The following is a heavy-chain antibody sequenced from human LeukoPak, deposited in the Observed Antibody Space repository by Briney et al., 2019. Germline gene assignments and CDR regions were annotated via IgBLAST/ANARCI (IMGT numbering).Heavy chain of an antibody. V-gene: IGHV3-48*03. CDR2: ISRSGSNL. J-gene: IGHJ4*02. Sequence: GSLRLSCAASGFSFSSYERSGVRQAPGKGRGWGSYISRSGSNLYYAASVKGRFTISRKNAKNSWYLQMNSLRAEDTAVYYCARDLKIVMVEEEGSADYWGQGTLVTVS. CDR3: ARDLKIVMVEEEGSADY. CDR1: GFSFSSYE. D-gene: IGHD3-22*01.